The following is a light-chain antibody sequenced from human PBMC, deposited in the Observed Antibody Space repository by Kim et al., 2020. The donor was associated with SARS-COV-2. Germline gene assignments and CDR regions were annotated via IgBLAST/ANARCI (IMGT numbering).Light chain of an antibody. CDR1: SGGLASNY. J-gene: IGLJ3*02. CDR2: EDN. CDR3: QSRDASYQV. V-gene: IGLV6-57*01. Sequence: GTTVTDSCARSSGGLASNYVQWYQQRPGSSPTTLIYEDNQRPSGVPDRFSGSIDSSSNSASLTSSGLKIEDDADYYCQSRDASYQVFGGGTQLTVL.